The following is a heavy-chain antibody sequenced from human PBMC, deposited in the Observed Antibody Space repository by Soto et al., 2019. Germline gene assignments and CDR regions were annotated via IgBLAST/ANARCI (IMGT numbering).Heavy chain of an antibody. J-gene: IGHJ4*02. CDR3: ARTGAGGPAPSDY. D-gene: IGHD3-10*01. Sequence: GGSLRLSCAASGFTFSSYSMNWVRQAPGKGLEWVSSISSSSSYIYYADSVKGRFTISRDNAKNSLYLQMNSLRAEDTAVYYCARTGAGGPAPSDYWGQGTLVTVSS. CDR2: ISSSSSYI. CDR1: GFTFSSYS. V-gene: IGHV3-21*01.